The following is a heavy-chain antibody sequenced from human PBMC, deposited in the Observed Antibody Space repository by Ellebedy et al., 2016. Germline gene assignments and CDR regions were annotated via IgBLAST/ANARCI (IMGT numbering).Heavy chain of an antibody. CDR2: IGTAGDT. CDR3: ARDKGLGAFDI. Sequence: GESLKISXAASGFTFSSYDMHWVRQATGKGLEWVSAIGTAGDTYYPGSVKGRFTISRENAKNSLYLQMNSLRAGNTAVYYCARDKGLGAFDIWGQGTMVTVSS. CDR1: GFTFSSYD. V-gene: IGHV3-13*01. J-gene: IGHJ3*02.